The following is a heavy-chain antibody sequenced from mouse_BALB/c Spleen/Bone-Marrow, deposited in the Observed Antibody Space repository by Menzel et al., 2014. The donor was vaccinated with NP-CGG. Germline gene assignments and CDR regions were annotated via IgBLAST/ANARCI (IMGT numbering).Heavy chain of an antibody. V-gene: IGHV1-5*01. Sequence: DVQLQESGTVLARPGASVKTSCKASGYTFTSYWMHWVKQRPGQGLEWIGAIYPGNSDTSYNQKFKGKAKLTAVTSTSTAYMELSSLTNEDSADYYCTKITAATGYFDVLGAGTTVTISS. D-gene: IGHD1-2*01. CDR2: IYPGNSDT. CDR1: GYTFTSYW. CDR3: TKITAATGYFDV. J-gene: IGHJ1*01.